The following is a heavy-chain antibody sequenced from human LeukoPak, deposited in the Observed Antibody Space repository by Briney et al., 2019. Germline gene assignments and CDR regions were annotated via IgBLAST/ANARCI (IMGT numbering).Heavy chain of an antibody. V-gene: IGHV5-51*01. CDR2: IYPGDSDT. CDR1: GYIFTNYW. Sequence: GESLKISCKGSGYIFTNYWIAWVRQMPGKGLEWMGIIYPGDSDTRYSPSFQGQVTISADKSISTAYLQWRSLKASDTAMYYCARRSGNFQADYNFDYWGQGTLVSVSS. CDR3: ARRSGNFQADYNFDY. J-gene: IGHJ4*02. D-gene: IGHD1-26*01.